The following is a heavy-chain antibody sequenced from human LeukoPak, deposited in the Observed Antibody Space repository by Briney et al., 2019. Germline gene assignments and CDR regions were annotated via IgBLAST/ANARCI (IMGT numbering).Heavy chain of an antibody. CDR1: GYTFTGYY. CDR2: INPNSGGT. J-gene: IGHJ4*02. D-gene: IGHD6-13*01. V-gene: IGHV1-2*02. CDR3: ARLAGSSWYFDY. Sequence: GASVKVSCKASGYTFTGYYMHWVRQAPGQGLEWMGWINPNSGGTNYAQEFQGRVTMTRDTSISTAYMELSRLRSDDTAVYYCARLAGSSWYFDYWGQGTLVTVSS.